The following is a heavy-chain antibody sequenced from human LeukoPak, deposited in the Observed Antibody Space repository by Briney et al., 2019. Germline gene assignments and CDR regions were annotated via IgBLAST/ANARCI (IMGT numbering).Heavy chain of an antibody. CDR3: AKDKVATINYYYYYMDV. CDR2: MNPNSGNT. V-gene: IGHV1-8*01. D-gene: IGHD5-12*01. Sequence: ASVKVSCKASGYTFTSYDINWVRQATGQGLEWMGWMNPNSGNTGYAQKFQGRVTMTRNTSISTAYMELSSLRSEDTAVYYCAKDKVATINYYYYYMDVWGKGTTVTISS. J-gene: IGHJ6*03. CDR1: GYTFTSYD.